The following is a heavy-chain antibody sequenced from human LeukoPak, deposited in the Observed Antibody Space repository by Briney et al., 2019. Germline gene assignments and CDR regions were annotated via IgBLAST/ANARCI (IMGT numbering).Heavy chain of an antibody. CDR2: IYYSGST. CDR1: GGSISSYY. D-gene: IGHD3-22*01. Sequence: PSETLSLTCTVSGGSISSYYWSWIRQPPGKGLEWIGYIYYSGSTNYNPSLKSRVTISVDTSKNQFSLKLSSVTAADTAVYYCARTIDDSSGLDAFDIWGQGTMVTVSS. CDR3: ARTIDDSSGLDAFDI. V-gene: IGHV4-59*01. J-gene: IGHJ3*02.